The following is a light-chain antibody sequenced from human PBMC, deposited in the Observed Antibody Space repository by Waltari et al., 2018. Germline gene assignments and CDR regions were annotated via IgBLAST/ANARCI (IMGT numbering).Light chain of an antibody. Sequence: DIQMTQSPSSLSASVGDRVTITCRASQSINSYLNWYQQKPGKAPNLLIYAASSLQSGVPSRFRGSGSGTDFTRTITNLQPEDFATYYCQQGHSTPYTFGQGTMLDIK. V-gene: IGKV1-39*01. J-gene: IGKJ2*01. CDR1: QSINSY. CDR2: AAS. CDR3: QQGHSTPYT.